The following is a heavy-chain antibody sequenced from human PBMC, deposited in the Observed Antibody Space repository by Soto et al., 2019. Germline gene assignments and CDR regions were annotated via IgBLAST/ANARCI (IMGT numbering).Heavy chain of an antibody. CDR1: GFTFSSYG. D-gene: IGHD3-10*01. V-gene: IGHV3-23*01. Sequence: EVQLLESGGGLVQPGGSLRLSCAASGFTFSSYGMSWVRQAPGKGLEWVSSISGGGGSTYYADSVKGRLTISRDNSKNTLYLQVSSLRAEDTAVYYCANRNDYGSGSYFPFDHWGQGTLVTVSS. J-gene: IGHJ4*02. CDR2: ISGGGGST. CDR3: ANRNDYGSGSYFPFDH.